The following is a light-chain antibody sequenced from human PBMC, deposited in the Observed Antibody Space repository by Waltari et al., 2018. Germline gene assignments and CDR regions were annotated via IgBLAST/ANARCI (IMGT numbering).Light chain of an antibody. Sequence: QSALTQPRSVSGSPGQSVTISCTGTSSDVGGYNYVSWYQQPPGKAPKLIIYEINKRPYGVPERFSGSESGNTASLTISGLQAEDEADDYCCSYAGSYTFGVFGGGTKVTVL. CDR1: SSDVGGYNY. CDR2: EIN. V-gene: IGLV2-11*01. CDR3: CSYAGSYTFGV. J-gene: IGLJ2*01.